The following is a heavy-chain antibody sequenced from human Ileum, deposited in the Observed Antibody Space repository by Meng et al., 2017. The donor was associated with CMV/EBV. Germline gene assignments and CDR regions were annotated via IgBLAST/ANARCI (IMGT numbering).Heavy chain of an antibody. CDR1: NSAFSDYY. V-gene: IGHV4-34*01. D-gene: IGHD3-3*01. Sequence: HFQEWGEGQLRPSETLPLVCAVHNSAFSDYYGAWIRQSPGKGLEWIGEINNRGSTNYNPSLKSRVTISIDTSRNQFSLKLTSMTAADTAVYYCARASPQRRFLSYWGQGTLVTVSS. CDR2: INNRGST. CDR3: ARASPQRRFLSY. J-gene: IGHJ4*02.